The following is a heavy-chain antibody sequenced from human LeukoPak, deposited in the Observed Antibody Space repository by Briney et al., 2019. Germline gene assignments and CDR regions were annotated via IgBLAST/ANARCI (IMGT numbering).Heavy chain of an antibody. J-gene: IGHJ4*02. Sequence: GGSLRLSCAASGFTFSSYSMNWVRQAPGKGLEWVSSISSSSSYIYYADSVKGRFTISRDNAKNSLYLQMNSLRAEDTAVYYCSVPGYYDSSGYYYYFDYWGQGTLVTVSS. V-gene: IGHV3-21*01. D-gene: IGHD3-22*01. CDR3: SVPGYYDSSGYYYYFDY. CDR2: ISSSSSYI. CDR1: GFTFSSYS.